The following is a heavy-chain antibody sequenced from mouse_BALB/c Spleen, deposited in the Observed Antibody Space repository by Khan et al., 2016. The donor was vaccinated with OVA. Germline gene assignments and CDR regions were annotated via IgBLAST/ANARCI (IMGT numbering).Heavy chain of an antibody. V-gene: IGHV1-20*02. CDR3: TRIYRSDFDY. CDR2: INPHIGET. J-gene: IGHJ2*01. D-gene: IGHD1-1*01. Sequence: VQLKQSGPDLVRPGASVKISCKASGYSFTGYFMNWVIQSHGKSLEWIGRINPHIGETFYNQRFKDKATLTVDESSSTAHMELRSLASEDSAVYYCTRIYRSDFDYWGQGTTLTVSS. CDR1: GYSFTGYF.